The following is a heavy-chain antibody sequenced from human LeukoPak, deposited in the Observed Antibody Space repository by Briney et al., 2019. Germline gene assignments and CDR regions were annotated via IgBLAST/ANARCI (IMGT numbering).Heavy chain of an antibody. J-gene: IGHJ4*02. CDR1: GYTFTSYG. CDR2: ISAYNGNT. D-gene: IGHD3-3*01. CDR3: ARNLEWFPTTINYFDY. Sequence: ASVKASCKASGYTFTSYGISWVRQAPGQGLEWMGWISAYNGNTNYAQKLQGRVTMTTDTSTSTAYMELRSLRSDDTAVYYCARNLEWFPTTINYFDYWGQGTLVTVSS. V-gene: IGHV1-18*01.